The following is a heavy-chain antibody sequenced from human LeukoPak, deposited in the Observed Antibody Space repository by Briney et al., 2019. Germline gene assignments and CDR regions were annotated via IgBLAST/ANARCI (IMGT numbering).Heavy chain of an antibody. V-gene: IGHV4-59*08. CDR1: GGSISSYY. J-gene: IGHJ4*02. CDR3: ARHTMVRGVIDY. Sequence: SETLSLTCTVSGGSISSYYWSWIRQPPGKGLEWIGYIYYSRSTNYNPSLKSRVTISVDTSKNQFSLKLSSVTAADTAVYYCARHTMVRGVIDYWGQGTLVTVSS. CDR2: IYYSRST. D-gene: IGHD3-10*01.